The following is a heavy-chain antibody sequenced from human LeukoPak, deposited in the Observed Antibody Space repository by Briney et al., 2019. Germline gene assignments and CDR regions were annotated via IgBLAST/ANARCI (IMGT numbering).Heavy chain of an antibody. CDR3: ARGLLDGYTHPAAFDI. V-gene: IGHV4-59*01. CDR2: IDYSVST. Sequence: TPESLSLTCTLSGGSPTIDYSSWIRQPPGKGRGWSGYIDYSVSTNYNPSIKSRVTISVVTSKNQFSLKLSSVTAADTAVYYCARGLLDGYTHPAAFDIWGQGTMVTVSS. CDR1: GGSPTIDY. D-gene: IGHD5-24*01. J-gene: IGHJ3*02.